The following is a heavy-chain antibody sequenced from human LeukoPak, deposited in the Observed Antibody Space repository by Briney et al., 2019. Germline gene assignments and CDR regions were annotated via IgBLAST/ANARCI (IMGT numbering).Heavy chain of an antibody. J-gene: IGHJ3*02. CDR3: AGRLDYDSSGYRPQAFDI. Sequence: SETLSLTCAVSGYSISSGYYWGWIRQPPGKGLEWIGSIYHSGSTYSNPSLKSRVTITVDTYKNKFSVKLSSVTPTDTAVYYCAGRLDYDSSGYRPQAFDIWGQGTMVTVSS. CDR1: GYSISSGYY. CDR2: IYHSGST. V-gene: IGHV4-38-2*01. D-gene: IGHD3-22*01.